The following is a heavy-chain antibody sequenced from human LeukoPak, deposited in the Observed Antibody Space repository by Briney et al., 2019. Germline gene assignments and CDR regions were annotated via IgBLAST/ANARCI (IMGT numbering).Heavy chain of an antibody. Sequence: SETLSLTCAVYGGSFCGYYWSWIRQPPGKGLEWIGEINHSGSTNYNPSLKSRVTISVDTSKNQFSLKLRSVTAADTAVYYCARKRKFDCWGQGTLVTVSS. CDR2: INHSGST. J-gene: IGHJ4*02. V-gene: IGHV4-34*01. CDR1: GGSFCGYY. CDR3: ARKRKFDC.